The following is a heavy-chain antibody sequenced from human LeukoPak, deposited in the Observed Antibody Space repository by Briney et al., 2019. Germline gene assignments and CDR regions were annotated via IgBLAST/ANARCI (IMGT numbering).Heavy chain of an antibody. CDR1: GYTFTSYG. V-gene: IGHV1-18*01. Sequence: ASVKVSCKASGYTFTSYGISWVRQAPGQGLEWMGWISAYNGNTNYTQKLQGRVTMTTDTSTSTAYMELRSLRSEDTAVYYCARVSRVRRRMGDVGYYFDYWGQGTLVTVSS. J-gene: IGHJ4*02. CDR3: ARVSRVRRRMGDVGYYFDY. D-gene: IGHD1-26*01. CDR2: ISAYNGNT.